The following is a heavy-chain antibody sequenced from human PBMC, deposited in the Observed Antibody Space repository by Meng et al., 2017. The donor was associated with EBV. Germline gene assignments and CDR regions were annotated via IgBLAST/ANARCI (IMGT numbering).Heavy chain of an antibody. CDR1: GGTFSSCA. Sequence: HLVQSGGEVKKPGSAVKFPREASGGTFSSCAISWVRQAPGQGLEWMGGIIPIFGTANYAQKFQGRVTITADKSTSTAYMELSSLRSEDTAVYYCARAEIAAAGRLDYWGQGTLVTVSS. J-gene: IGHJ4*02. CDR2: IIPIFGTA. CDR3: ARAEIAAAGRLDY. D-gene: IGHD6-13*01. V-gene: IGHV1-69*06.